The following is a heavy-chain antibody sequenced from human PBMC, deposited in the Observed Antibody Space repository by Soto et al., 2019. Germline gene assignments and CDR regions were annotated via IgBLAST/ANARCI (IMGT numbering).Heavy chain of an antibody. V-gene: IGHV1-3*04. CDR3: ASLPKDSSGPGPN. Sequence: ASVKVSCKASGYTFTSYAMHWVRQAPGQRLEWMGRINTSNGNTNYAQKFQCRVTMTRDTSTSTVYMELSSLRFEYTAVYYCASLPKDSSGPGPNWGQGTLVTVSS. CDR1: GYTFTSYA. J-gene: IGHJ4*02. CDR2: INTSNGNT. D-gene: IGHD3-22*01.